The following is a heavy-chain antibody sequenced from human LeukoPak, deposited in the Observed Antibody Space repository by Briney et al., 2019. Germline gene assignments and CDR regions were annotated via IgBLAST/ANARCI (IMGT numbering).Heavy chain of an antibody. J-gene: IGHJ4*02. CDR2: IIPIFGTA. D-gene: IGHD3-22*01. V-gene: IGHV1-69*13. CDR3: ARVLYYDSSGYYYGRGYYFDY. Sequence: ASVKVSCKASGGTFSSYAISWVRQAPGQGLEWMGGIIPIFGTANYAQKFQGRVTITADESTSTAYMELSSLRSEDTAVYYCARVLYYDSSGYYYGRGYYFDYRGQGTLVTVSS. CDR1: GGTFSSYA.